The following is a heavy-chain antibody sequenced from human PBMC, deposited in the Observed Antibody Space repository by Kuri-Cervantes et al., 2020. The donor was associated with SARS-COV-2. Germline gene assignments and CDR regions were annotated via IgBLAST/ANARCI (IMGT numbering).Heavy chain of an antibody. D-gene: IGHD3-22*01. Sequence: SVKVSCKASGVTFNNYGISWVRQVPGQSPEWMGGIIPVRGTSDYAQKFQGRVTLVADKPTSTVYMELNSLTSEDTAMYYCARGPIAVYDASNVYKTGYFDSWGQGTLVTVSS. CDR2: IIPVRGTS. J-gene: IGHJ4*02. V-gene: IGHV1-69*10. CDR1: GVTFNNYG. CDR3: ARGPIAVYDASNVYKTGYFDS.